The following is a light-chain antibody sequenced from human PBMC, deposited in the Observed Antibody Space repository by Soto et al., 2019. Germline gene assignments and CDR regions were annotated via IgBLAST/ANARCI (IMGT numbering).Light chain of an antibody. CDR2: GAS. V-gene: IGKV1-9*01. Sequence: IQLTQSPSSLSASVGDRVTISCRASQGIGNFLAWYQQKPGKAPKLLIYGASTLQSGVPSRFSGSGSGTDFTLTISSLHPEDFATYYCQQLNSFPIPFGPGTKVDIK. J-gene: IGKJ3*01. CDR3: QQLNSFPIP. CDR1: QGIGNF.